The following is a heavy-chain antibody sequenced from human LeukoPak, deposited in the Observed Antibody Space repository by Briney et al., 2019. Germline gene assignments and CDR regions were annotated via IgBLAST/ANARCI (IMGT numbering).Heavy chain of an antibody. V-gene: IGHV4-39*02. D-gene: IGHD3-10*01. J-gene: IGHJ4*02. CDR1: GGSISGTSRSSYY. CDR2: ISYSGST. CDR3: ARDLVGRMVRGVV. Sequence: SETLSLTCTVSGGSISGTSRSSYYWGWIRQPPGKGLEWVGGISYSGSTYYNPSLESRVAISVDTSRNQFSLKLTSVTAADTAVYYCARDLVGRMVRGVVWSQGTLVTVSS.